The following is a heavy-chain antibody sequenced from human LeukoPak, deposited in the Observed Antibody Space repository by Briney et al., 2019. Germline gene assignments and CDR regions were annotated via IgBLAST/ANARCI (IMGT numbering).Heavy chain of an antibody. Sequence: SETLSLTCTVSGYSISSGYYWGWIRQPPGNGLEWIGSIYHSGSTYYNPSLKSRVTISVDTSKNQFSLKLSSVTAADTAVYYCARDHMEGGHWAQGTLVTVSS. CDR3: ARDHMEGGH. D-gene: IGHD1-1*01. V-gene: IGHV4-38-2*02. CDR1: GYSISSGYY. J-gene: IGHJ4*02. CDR2: IYHSGST.